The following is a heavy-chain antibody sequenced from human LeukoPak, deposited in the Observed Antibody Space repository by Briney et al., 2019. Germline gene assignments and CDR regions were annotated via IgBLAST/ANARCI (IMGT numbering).Heavy chain of an antibody. Sequence: PSETLSLTCAVYGGSFSGYYWSWIRQPPGKGLEWIGEINHSGSTNYNPSLKSRVTISVDTSKNQFSLKLSSVTAADTAVYYCARHPAYGQFDYWGQGTLVTVSS. V-gene: IGHV4-34*01. CDR1: GGSFSGYY. CDR3: ARHPAYGQFDY. J-gene: IGHJ4*02. D-gene: IGHD2-21*01. CDR2: INHSGST.